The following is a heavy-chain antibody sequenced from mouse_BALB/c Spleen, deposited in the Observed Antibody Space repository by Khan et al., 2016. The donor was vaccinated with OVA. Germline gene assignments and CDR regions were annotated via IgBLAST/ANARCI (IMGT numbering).Heavy chain of an antibody. CDR1: GYTFTNYG. CDR2: INTYTGEP. Sequence: QIQLVQSGPELKKPGETVKISCKASGYTFTNYGMNWVKQAPGKGLKWMGWINTYTGEPTYADDFKGRFAFSLETSASTAYLQINNLTNEDTATYFCARNGNYWYFDVWGEGTTVTVSS. V-gene: IGHV9-3-1*01. J-gene: IGHJ1*01. CDR3: ARNGNYWYFDV. D-gene: IGHD2-1*01.